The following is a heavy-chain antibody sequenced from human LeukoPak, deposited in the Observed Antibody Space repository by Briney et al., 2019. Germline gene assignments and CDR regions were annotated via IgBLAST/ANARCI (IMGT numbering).Heavy chain of an antibody. Sequence: SVKVSCKASGGTFSSYAISWVRQAPGQGLEWMGRIIPIFGTENYAQKFQDRVTITADESTSTAYMELSSLRSEDTAVYYCARERVPAAISGFCDYWGQGTLVTVSS. J-gene: IGHJ4*02. CDR2: IIPIFGTE. D-gene: IGHD2-2*02. CDR1: GGTFSSYA. CDR3: ARERVPAAISGFCDY. V-gene: IGHV1-69*15.